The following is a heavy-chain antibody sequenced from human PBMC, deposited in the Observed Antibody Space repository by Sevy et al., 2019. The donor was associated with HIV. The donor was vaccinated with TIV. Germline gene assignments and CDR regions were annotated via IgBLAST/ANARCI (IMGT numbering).Heavy chain of an antibody. J-gene: IGHJ4*02. D-gene: IGHD3-9*01. CDR2: ISGSGGST. CDR1: GFTFSSYA. CDR3: AKDGIALRSYDILTGYYNGGQPSY. Sequence: GGSLRLSCAASGFTFSSYAMSWVRQAPGKGLEWVSAISGSGGSTYYADSVKGRFTISRDNSKNTLYLQMNSLRAEDTAVYYCAKDGIALRSYDILTGYYNGGQPSYWGQGTLVTVSS. V-gene: IGHV3-23*01.